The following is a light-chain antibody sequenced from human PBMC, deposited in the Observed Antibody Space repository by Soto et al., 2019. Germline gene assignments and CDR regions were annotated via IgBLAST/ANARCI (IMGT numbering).Light chain of an antibody. CDR2: EVS. CDR3: GSYTGNIYV. Sequence: QSALTQPASVSGSPGQSITIYCTGTSGDVGGYKFVSWYQQHPGKAPKLMIYEVSNRPSGVSSRISGSKSVNTASLTISGLQAEDEADYFGGSYTGNIYVFGNGTKLTVL. CDR1: SGDVGGYKF. J-gene: IGLJ1*01. V-gene: IGLV2-14*01.